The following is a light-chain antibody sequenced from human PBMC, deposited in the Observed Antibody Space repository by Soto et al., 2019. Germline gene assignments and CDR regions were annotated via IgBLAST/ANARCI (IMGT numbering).Light chain of an antibody. CDR2: DVS. V-gene: IGLV2-14*03. CDR1: SSDVGGYNY. CDR3: TSYTSSSTLV. Sequence: QSVLTQPASVSGSPGQSISISCTGTSSDVGGYNYVSWYQQHPGKAPKLIIYDVSNRPSGVSNRLSGSKSGNTASLTISGLQAEDEADYYCTSYTSSSTLVFGGGTKLTVL. J-gene: IGLJ2*01.